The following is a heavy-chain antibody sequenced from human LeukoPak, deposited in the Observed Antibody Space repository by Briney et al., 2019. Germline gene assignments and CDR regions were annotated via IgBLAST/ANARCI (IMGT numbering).Heavy chain of an antibody. V-gene: IGHV4-59*13. CDR3: AGVVEVPAATGLWFDP. CDR2: IYYSGST. D-gene: IGHD2-2*01. Sequence: PSETLFLTCTVPGGSIRSYHWSWIPQTPAKGLERIGHIYYSGSTNYSPSLKSRVTISEDTSKNHFSLKLSSVTAADTAVYYCAGVVEVPAATGLWFDPWGQGTLVTVSS. J-gene: IGHJ5*02. CDR1: GGSIRSYH.